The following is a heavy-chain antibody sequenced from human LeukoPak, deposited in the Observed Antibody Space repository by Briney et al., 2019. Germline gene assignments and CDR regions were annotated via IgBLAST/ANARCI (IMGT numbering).Heavy chain of an antibody. CDR2: INPNSAGT. V-gene: IGHV1-2*05. J-gene: IGHJ5*02. CDR1: GNTFTAYY. CDR3: ASDQAGSVNPFDP. Sequence: ASVKVSCKASGNTFTAYYIHWVRQAPGQGLEWMGRINPNSAGTDYAQNFRGRVTLTRDTSISTAYIDLTRLRSDDTVVYYCASDQAGSVNPFDPWGQGTLVTVSS.